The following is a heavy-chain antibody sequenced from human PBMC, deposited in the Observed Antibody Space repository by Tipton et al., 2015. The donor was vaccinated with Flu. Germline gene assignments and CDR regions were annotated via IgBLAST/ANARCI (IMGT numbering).Heavy chain of an antibody. Sequence: TLSLTCIVSGYSISSGYYWGWIRQPPGKGLEWIGSIYYSGNTFSIPSLKSRVTISIDTSKNQFSLKLTSVTAADTAVYYCAREPSSDYGMDVWGQGTTVTVSS. CDR1: GYSISSGYY. CDR3: AREPSSDYGMDV. CDR2: IYYSGNT. J-gene: IGHJ6*02. V-gene: IGHV4-38-2*02.